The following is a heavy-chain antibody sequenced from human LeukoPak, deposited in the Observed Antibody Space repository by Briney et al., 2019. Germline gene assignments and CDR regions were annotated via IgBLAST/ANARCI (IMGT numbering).Heavy chain of an antibody. CDR2: ISWNGGRI. J-gene: IGHJ4*02. CDR3: AKGSGQYGAYDSSGLDY. D-gene: IGHD3-22*01. CDR1: GFTFNNYA. Sequence: GRSLRLSCAASGFTFNNYAMNWVRQAPGKGLEWVSGISWNGGRIGYADSVKGRFAISRENAKNSLYLQMSSLRAEDTAFYYCAKGSGQYGAYDSSGLDYWGQGTLVTVSS. V-gene: IGHV3-9*01.